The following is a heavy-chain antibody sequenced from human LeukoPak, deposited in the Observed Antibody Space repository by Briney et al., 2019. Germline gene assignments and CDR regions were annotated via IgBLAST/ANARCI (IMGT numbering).Heavy chain of an antibody. CDR3: AKDIGAVAGNWYFDL. J-gene: IGHJ2*01. CDR1: GFTFDNYA. Sequence: GRSLRLSCAASGFTFDNYAMHWVRQAPGKGLEWVSGISWNSGSIGYADSVKGRFTISRDNAKNSLYLQMNSLRAEDTALYYCAKDIGAVAGNWYFDLWGRGTLVTVSS. D-gene: IGHD6-19*01. CDR2: ISWNSGSI. V-gene: IGHV3-9*01.